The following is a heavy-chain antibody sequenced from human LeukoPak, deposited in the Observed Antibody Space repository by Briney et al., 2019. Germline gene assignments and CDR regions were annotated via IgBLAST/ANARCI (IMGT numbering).Heavy chain of an antibody. CDR1: GGSFSGYY. CDR2: INHSGST. CDR3: ATRNLYFDY. Sequence: KPSETLSLTCDVYGGSFSGYYWSWIRQPPGKGLEWIGEINHSGSTNYNPSLKSRVTISVDTSKNQFSLKLSSVTAADTAVYYCATRNLYFDYRGQGTLVTVSS. J-gene: IGHJ4*02. V-gene: IGHV4-34*01.